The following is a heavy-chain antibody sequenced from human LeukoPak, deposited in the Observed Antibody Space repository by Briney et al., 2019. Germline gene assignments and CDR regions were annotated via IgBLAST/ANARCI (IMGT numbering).Heavy chain of an antibody. D-gene: IGHD1-26*01. CDR2: IYTSGST. V-gene: IGHV4-39*07. CDR1: GGSISSSSYY. Sequence: KPSETLSLTCTVSGGSISSSSYYWGWIRQPPGKGLEWIGRIYTSGSTNYNPSLKSRVTMSVDTSKNQFSLKLSSVTAADTAVYYCARDMGELLYWGQGTLVTVSS. J-gene: IGHJ4*02. CDR3: ARDMGELLY.